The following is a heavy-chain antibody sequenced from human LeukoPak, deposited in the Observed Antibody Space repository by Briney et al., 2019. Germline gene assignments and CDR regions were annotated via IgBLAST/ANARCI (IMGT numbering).Heavy chain of an antibody. D-gene: IGHD2-8*01. J-gene: IGHJ4*02. CDR3: SRENGAFSPFGY. CDR1: GGSFSNTNW. CDR2: ISLTGLT. Sequence: NPSETLSLTCGVSGGSFSNTNWWSWVRPPPGQGLEWIGEISLTGLTHYNPSLESRVTVSLDKSKNQLSLNLTSVTAADTAVYYCSRENGAFSPFGYWGQGTLVTVLS. V-gene: IGHV4-4*02.